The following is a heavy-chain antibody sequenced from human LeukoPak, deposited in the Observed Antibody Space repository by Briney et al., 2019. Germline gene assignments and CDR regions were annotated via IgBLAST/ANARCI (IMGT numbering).Heavy chain of an antibody. Sequence: SETLSLTCSVSGYSISRGYYWALIRQPPGKGLEGIGTIYHTGSTDYNPSLDSRVTISVDTSKNEFSLNLKSVTAADTAVYYCARAGWIITSGIDYWGQGALVTVSS. D-gene: IGHD3-10*01. CDR3: ARAGWIITSGIDY. CDR2: IYHTGST. CDR1: GYSISRGYY. V-gene: IGHV4-38-2*02. J-gene: IGHJ4*02.